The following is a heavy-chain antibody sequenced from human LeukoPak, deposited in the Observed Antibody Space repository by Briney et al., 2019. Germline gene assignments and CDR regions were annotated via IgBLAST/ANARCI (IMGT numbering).Heavy chain of an antibody. CDR3: ARGPGSSGGAYVGDY. CDR2: IDGGGSST. CDR1: GFTFSYHW. D-gene: IGHD3-22*01. Sequence: PGGSLRLSCTASGFTFSYHWMHWVRQVPGKGLVWISRIDGGGSSTSYADSVKGRFSIPRDNSKSTLYLQMSSLRAEDTAVYYCARGPGSSGGAYVGDYWGHGTLVTVSS. J-gene: IGHJ4*01. V-gene: IGHV3-74*01.